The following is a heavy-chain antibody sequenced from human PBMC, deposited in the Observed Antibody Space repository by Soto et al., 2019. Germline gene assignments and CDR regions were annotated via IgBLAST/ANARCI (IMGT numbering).Heavy chain of an antibody. CDR1: GFTFSSHN. D-gene: IGHD2-15*01. V-gene: IGHV3-21*01. Sequence: EVQLVESGGGLAKPGGSLRLSCAASGFTFSSHNMNWVRQAPGKGLEWVSCVSSSSSYTHYGDSVKGRFTISRDNAKNSLYLEMNSLRAEDTAVYYCARDQCSGGNCYSDSWGQGTLVTVSS. CDR3: ARDQCSGGNCYSDS. CDR2: VSSSSSYT. J-gene: IGHJ4*02.